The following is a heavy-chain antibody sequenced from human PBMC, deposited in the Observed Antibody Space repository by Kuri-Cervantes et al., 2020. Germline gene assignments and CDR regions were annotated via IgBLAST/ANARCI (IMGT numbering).Heavy chain of an antibody. V-gene: IGHV3-21*01. D-gene: IGHD1-7*01. Sequence: GGSLRLSCAASGFTVRSNFMSWVRQAPGKGLEWVSSISSSSSYIYYADSVKGRFTISRDNAKNSLYLQMNSLRAEDTAVYYCARDFGDNWNYFAYYGMDVWGQGTTVTVSS. CDR3: ARDFGDNWNYFAYYGMDV. CDR2: ISSSSSYI. CDR1: GFTVRSNF. J-gene: IGHJ6*02.